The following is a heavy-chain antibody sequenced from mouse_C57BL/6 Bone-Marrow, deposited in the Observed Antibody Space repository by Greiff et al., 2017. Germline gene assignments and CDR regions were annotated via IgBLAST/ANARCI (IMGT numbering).Heavy chain of an antibody. CDR1: GYTFTAYE. CDR3: TGSYYGSSPGGYFDV. D-gene: IGHD1-1*01. J-gene: IGHJ1*03. CDR2: IDPETGGT. Sequence: VKLQESGAELVRPGASVTLSCKASGYTFTAYEMHWVKQTPVHGLEWIGAIDPETGGTAYNQKFKGKAILTADKSSSTAYMELRSLTSEDSAVYYCTGSYYGSSPGGYFDVWGTGTTVIVSS. V-gene: IGHV1-15*01.